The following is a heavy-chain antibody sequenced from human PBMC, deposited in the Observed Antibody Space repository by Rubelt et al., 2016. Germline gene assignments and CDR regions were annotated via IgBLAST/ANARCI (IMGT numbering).Heavy chain of an antibody. D-gene: IGHD7-27*01. J-gene: IGHJ4*02. CDR3: AREINWGRRPHIDY. V-gene: IGHV4-31*03. Sequence: QVQLQESGPGLVKPSQTLSLTCTVSGGSISSGGYYYSWIRQHPVKGLEWIGYIYYSGNTYYNPSLKSRVTISVDTSKNQFSLKLGAVTAADTAVYYCAREINWGRRPHIDYWGQGTLVTVSS. CDR2: IYYSGNT. CDR1: GGSISSGGYY.